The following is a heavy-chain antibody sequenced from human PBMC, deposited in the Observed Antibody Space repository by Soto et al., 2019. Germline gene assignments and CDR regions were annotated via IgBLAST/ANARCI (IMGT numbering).Heavy chain of an antibody. CDR3: ARTFGGAPPFDY. J-gene: IGHJ4*02. V-gene: IGHV4-31*03. CDR2: IYYSGTT. CDR1: GGSISSGGYY. D-gene: IGHD3-16*01. Sequence: QVQLQESGPGLVKPSQTLSLTCTVSGGSISSGGYYWSWIRQHPGKGLEWIGYIYYSGTTYYNPSLKSRLTISVDTSKNQFSLKLSSVTAADTAVYYCARTFGGAPPFDYLGQGTLVTVSS.